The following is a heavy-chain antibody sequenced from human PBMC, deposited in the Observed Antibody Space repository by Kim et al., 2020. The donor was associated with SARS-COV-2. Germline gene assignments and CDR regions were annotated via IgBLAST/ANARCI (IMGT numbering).Heavy chain of an antibody. CDR3: ARIRVLRAFDI. CDR2: T. D-gene: IGHD3-3*02. V-gene: IGHV4-31*02. Sequence: TYYNPSLKSRVTISVDTSKNQFSLKLSSVTAADMAVYYCARIRVLRAFDIWGQGTMVTVSS. J-gene: IGHJ3*02.